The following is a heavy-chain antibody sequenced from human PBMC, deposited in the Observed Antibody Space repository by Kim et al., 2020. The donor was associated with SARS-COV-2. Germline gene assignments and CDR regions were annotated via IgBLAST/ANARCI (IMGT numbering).Heavy chain of an antibody. CDR1: GFTFSSHS. Sequence: GGSLRLSCAASGFTFSSHSMNWVRQAPGRGLEWVSYISSSGITKYYADSMKGRFTISRDNAKNSLYLQMNSLRDEDTALYYCVRDRIAVAGRFDSWGQGTLVAVSS. CDR2: ISSSGITK. D-gene: IGHD6-19*01. V-gene: IGHV3-48*02. CDR3: VRDRIAVAGRFDS. J-gene: IGHJ4*02.